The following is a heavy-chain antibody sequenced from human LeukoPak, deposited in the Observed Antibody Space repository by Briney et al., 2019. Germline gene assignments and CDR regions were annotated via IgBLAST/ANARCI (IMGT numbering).Heavy chain of an antibody. D-gene: IGHD3-22*01. CDR1: GFTFSRYW. Sequence: PGGSLRLSCEASGFTFSRYWMHWVRHAPGKGLVWVSRIKSDGKTNYADSGKGRFTISRDNAKNTVSLQMDSLRAEDTGVYYCARAPSEVGGYYPEYFRHWGQGTLVTVSS. V-gene: IGHV3-74*01. CDR2: IKSDGKT. J-gene: IGHJ1*01. CDR3: ARAPSEVGGYYPEYFRH.